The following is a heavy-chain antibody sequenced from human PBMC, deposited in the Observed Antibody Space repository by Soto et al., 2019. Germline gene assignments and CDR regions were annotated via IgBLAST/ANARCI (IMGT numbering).Heavy chain of an antibody. CDR1: GFTFSNYA. CDR3: AKAPSYTYCCYNYNAPDV. J-gene: IGHJ6*02. D-gene: IGHD5-18*01. CDR2: ISTSGTST. Sequence: EVQLLESGGGLVQPGGSLRLSCAASGFTFSNYAMSWVRQAPGKGLEWVSAISTSGTSTYYADSVKGRFTISRDNSKNTQYPQMNSLRTEDTGLYFCAKAPSYTYCCYNYNAPDVWGPGTSGNVSS. V-gene: IGHV3-23*01.